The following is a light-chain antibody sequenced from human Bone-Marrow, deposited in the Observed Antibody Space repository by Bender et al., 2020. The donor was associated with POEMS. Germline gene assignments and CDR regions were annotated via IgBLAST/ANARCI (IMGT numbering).Light chain of an antibody. CDR2: QNI. V-gene: IGLV3-1*01. CDR1: KLGDKY. CDR3: QAWDSRTVV. J-gene: IGLJ2*01. Sequence: SPGQTASITCSGDKLGDKYVCWYQQKAGQSPVLVIYQNIRRPSGIPERFSGSNSGNTATLTISGTQAMDEADYFCQAWDSRTVVFGGGTKLTVL.